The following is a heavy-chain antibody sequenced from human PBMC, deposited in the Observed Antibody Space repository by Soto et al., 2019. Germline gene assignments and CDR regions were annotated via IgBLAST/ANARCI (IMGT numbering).Heavy chain of an antibody. J-gene: IGHJ4*02. Sequence: ASVKVSCKASGYTFTSYGISWVRQAPGQGLERMGWISAYNGNTNYAQKLQGRVTMTTDTSTSTAYMELRSLRSDDTAVYYCARDEGVYYYDSSGYPPRYWGQGTLVTVSS. V-gene: IGHV1-18*01. D-gene: IGHD3-22*01. CDR1: GYTFTSYG. CDR2: ISAYNGNT. CDR3: ARDEGVYYYDSSGYPPRY.